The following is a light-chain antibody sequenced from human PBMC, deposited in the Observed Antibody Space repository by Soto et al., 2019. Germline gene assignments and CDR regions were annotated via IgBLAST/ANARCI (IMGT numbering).Light chain of an antibody. CDR3: SSYTSSSTYV. CDR2: EVS. CDR1: SSDVGGYNY. V-gene: IGLV2-14*01. Sequence: QSALTQPASVSGSPGQSITISCTGTSSDVGGYNYVSWYQQHPGKAPKLMIYEVSNRPSGVSNRFSGSKSGNTASLTISGLKDEDAADYYCSSYTSSSTYVFGTGTKV. J-gene: IGLJ1*01.